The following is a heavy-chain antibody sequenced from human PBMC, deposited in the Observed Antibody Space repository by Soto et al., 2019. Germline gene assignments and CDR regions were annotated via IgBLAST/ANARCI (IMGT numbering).Heavy chain of an antibody. D-gene: IGHD3-3*01. Sequence: PSETLSLTCAVYGGSFSGYYGSWIRQPPGKGLEWIGEINHSGSTNYNPSLKSRVTISVDTSKNQFSLKLSSVTAADTAVYYCAKGRLYYDFWSGYQQGPYYGMDVWGQGTTVTVSS. CDR2: INHSGST. CDR1: GGSFSGYY. V-gene: IGHV4-34*01. J-gene: IGHJ6*02. CDR3: AKGRLYYDFWSGYQQGPYYGMDV.